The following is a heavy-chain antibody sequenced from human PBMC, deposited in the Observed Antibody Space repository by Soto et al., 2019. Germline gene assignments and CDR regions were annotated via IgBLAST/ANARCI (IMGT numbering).Heavy chain of an antibody. CDR2: ISSNSAYI. J-gene: IGHJ5*02. D-gene: IGHD6-13*01. V-gene: IGHV3-21*01. Sequence: GGSLRLSCAASGFTFRSFTMNWVRQAPGKGLEWVSTISSNSAYIYYTDALRGRFTISRDNAKNSLHLQMNSLRAENTAVYYCTRDASRDSSARGWFDPWGPGTLVTVSS. CDR1: GFTFRSFT. CDR3: TRDASRDSSARGWFDP.